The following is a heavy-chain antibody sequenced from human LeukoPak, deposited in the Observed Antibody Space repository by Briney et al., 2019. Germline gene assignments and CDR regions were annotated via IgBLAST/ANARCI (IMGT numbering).Heavy chain of an antibody. Sequence: AGGSLRLSCAASGFTFSNYWMHWVRQAPGKGLEWVSGISPSGDITYYADSVKGRFTISRDNSKNTLSLQMDSLRPEDTAVYYCARDYGGSSPFDYWGQGTLVTVSS. CDR1: GFTFSNYW. CDR2: ISPSGDIT. J-gene: IGHJ4*02. D-gene: IGHD4-23*01. V-gene: IGHV3-23*01. CDR3: ARDYGGSSPFDY.